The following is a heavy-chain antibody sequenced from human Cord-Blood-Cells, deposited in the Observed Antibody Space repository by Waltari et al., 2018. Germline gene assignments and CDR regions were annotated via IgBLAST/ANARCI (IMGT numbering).Heavy chain of an antibody. CDR3: ARGGAAGSYYYGMDV. Sequence: QVQLVQSGAEVKKPGASVKVSCKASGYTFTGYSMHWVRQAPGQGLEWMGWINPNSGGTNYAQKFQGWVTMTRDTSISTAYMELSRLRSDDTAVYYCARGGAAGSYYYGMDVWGQGTTVTVSS. V-gene: IGHV1-2*04. CDR1: GYTFTGYS. J-gene: IGHJ6*02. D-gene: IGHD6-13*01. CDR2: INPNSGGT.